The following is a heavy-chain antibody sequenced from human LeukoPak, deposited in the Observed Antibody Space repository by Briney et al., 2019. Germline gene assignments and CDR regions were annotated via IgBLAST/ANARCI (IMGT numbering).Heavy chain of an antibody. Sequence: GGTLRLSCAASGFTFSSYGMSWVRQAPGKGLEWVSAISGSGGRTYYADSVKGRFTISRDNSKNTLYLQMNSVRAEDTAVYYCAKRYSGYDNGAYFDYWGQGTLVTVSS. CDR3: AKRYSGYDNGAYFDY. CDR2: ISGSGGRT. D-gene: IGHD5-12*01. V-gene: IGHV3-23*01. J-gene: IGHJ4*02. CDR1: GFTFSSYG.